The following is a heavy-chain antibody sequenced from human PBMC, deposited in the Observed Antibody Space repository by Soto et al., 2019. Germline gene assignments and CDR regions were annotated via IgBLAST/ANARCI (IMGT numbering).Heavy chain of an antibody. CDR1: GFTFSNAW. V-gene: IGHV3-15*07. J-gene: IGHJ4*02. Sequence: GGSLRLSCAASGFTFSNAWMNWVRQAPGKGLEWVGRIKSKTDGGTTDYAAPVKGRFTISRDDSKNTLYLQMNSLKTEDTAVYYCTTDKRAYPGIAAAGQDYWDQGTLVTVSS. D-gene: IGHD6-13*01. CDR2: IKSKTDGGTT. CDR3: TTDKRAYPGIAAAGQDY.